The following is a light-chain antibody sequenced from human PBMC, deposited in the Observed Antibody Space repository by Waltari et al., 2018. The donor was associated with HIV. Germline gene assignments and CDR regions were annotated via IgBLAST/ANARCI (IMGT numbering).Light chain of an antibody. CDR3: QVWDSSRGLSFV. CDR1: NIESKS. CDR2: DDH. Sequence: SYVLIQPPSVSVAPGQTATITCGGNNIESKSVHWYQQKPSQAPVLVVSDDHDRPSGIPERVSGSNSGNTATLTISRVEAGDEADYYCQVWDSSRGLSFVFGSGTKVTVL. V-gene: IGLV3-21*02. J-gene: IGLJ1*01.